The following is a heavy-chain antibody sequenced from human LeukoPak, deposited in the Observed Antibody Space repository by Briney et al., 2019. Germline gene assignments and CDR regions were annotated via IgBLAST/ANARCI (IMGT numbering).Heavy chain of an antibody. CDR2: IYYSGST. D-gene: IGHD6-19*01. V-gene: IGHV4-39*07. Sequence: SETLSLTCTVSGGSISSSSYYWGWIRQPPGKGLEWIGSIYYSGSTNYNPSLKSRVAISVDTSKNQFSLKLSSVTAADTAVYYCARGGLRGWFQDPPSPNWFDPWGQGTLVTVSS. CDR1: GGSISSSSYY. J-gene: IGHJ5*02. CDR3: ARGGLRGWFQDPPSPNWFDP.